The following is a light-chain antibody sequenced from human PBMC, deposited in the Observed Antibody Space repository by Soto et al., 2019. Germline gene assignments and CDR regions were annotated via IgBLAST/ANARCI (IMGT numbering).Light chain of an antibody. CDR2: SNN. V-gene: IGLV1-44*01. CDR1: SXNVGSNT. Sequence: QSVLTQPPSASGAPGQRVTISCSGSSXNVGSNTVSWYQQFPGTAPKLLIHSNNKRPSGVPDRFSGSKSGTSASLAISGLQSEDEADYYCAAWDDSLNASVFGGGTKVTVL. J-gene: IGLJ1*01. CDR3: AAWDDSLNASV.